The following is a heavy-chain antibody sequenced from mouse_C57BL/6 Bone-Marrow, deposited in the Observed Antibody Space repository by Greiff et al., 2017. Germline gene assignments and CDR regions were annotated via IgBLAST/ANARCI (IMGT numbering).Heavy chain of an antibody. Sequence: EVQLQQSGPELVKPGASVKISCKASGYTFTDYYMNWVKQSHGKSLEWIGDINPNNGGTSYNQKFKGKATLTVDKSSSTAYMELRSLTSEDSAVYYCARKLLDYWGQGTTLTVSS. CDR1: GYTFTDYY. CDR3: ARKLLDY. CDR2: INPNNGGT. V-gene: IGHV1-26*01. J-gene: IGHJ2*01.